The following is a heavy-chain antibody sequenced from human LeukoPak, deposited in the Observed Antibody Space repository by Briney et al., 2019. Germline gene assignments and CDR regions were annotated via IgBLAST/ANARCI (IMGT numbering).Heavy chain of an antibody. Sequence: GGSLRLSCAASGFTFSTFGMSWVRQAPGKGLEWISYINYNGRDMYYADSVKGRFTTSRDNAKDSLYLQMNTLRDEDTAVYYCAREGTKGSGSYQNWFDPWGQGTLVTVSS. CDR2: INYNGRDM. D-gene: IGHD3-10*01. V-gene: IGHV3-48*02. CDR3: AREGTKGSGSYQNWFDP. CDR1: GFTFSTFG. J-gene: IGHJ5*02.